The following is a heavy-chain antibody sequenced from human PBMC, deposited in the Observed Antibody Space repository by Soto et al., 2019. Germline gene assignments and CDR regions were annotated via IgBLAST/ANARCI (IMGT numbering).Heavy chain of an antibody. D-gene: IGHD2-2*01. V-gene: IGHV1-69*12. J-gene: IGHJ6*02. CDR2: IIPIFGTA. CDR3: ARHVPAAGYYYGMDV. Sequence: QVQLVQSGAEVKKPGSSVKVSCKASGGTFSSYAISWVRQAPGQGLEWMGGIIPIFGTANYAQKFQGRVTMTADETTSTAYMELTSLRSEDTAVYYCARHVPAAGYYYGMDVWGQGTTVTVSS. CDR1: GGTFSSYA.